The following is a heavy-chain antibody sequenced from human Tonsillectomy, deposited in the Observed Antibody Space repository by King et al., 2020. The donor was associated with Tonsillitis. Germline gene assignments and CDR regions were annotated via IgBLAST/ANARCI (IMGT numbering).Heavy chain of an antibody. CDR2: IYYSGST. Sequence: QLQESGPGLVKPSQTLSLTRTFSGGSISSGGYYWSWIRQHPGKGLEGSGYIYYSGSTYYNPSLKSRVIISVDTSKNQFSLKLSFVTAADTAVYYCARDNVDTAMAIDHWGQGTLVTVSS. J-gene: IGHJ4*02. D-gene: IGHD5-18*01. V-gene: IGHV4-31*03. CDR1: GGSISSGGYY. CDR3: ARDNVDTAMAIDH.